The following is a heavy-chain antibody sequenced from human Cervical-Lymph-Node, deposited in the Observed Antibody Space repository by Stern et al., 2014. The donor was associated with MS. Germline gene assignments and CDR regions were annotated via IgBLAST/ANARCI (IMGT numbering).Heavy chain of an antibody. J-gene: IGHJ4*02. Sequence: VHLVESGGGVVQPGRSLRLSCATSGFTFRTHGMHWVRQAPGKGLEWVAALSDDGSNKFYADSVKGRFTISRDYSKNTLYLQMNSLRPNDTAAYYCAKERRTLFGALIYYFDNWGQGTLVTVSS. CDR2: LSDDGSNK. V-gene: IGHV3-30*18. D-gene: IGHD3-3*01. CDR1: GFTFRTHG. CDR3: AKERRTLFGALIYYFDN.